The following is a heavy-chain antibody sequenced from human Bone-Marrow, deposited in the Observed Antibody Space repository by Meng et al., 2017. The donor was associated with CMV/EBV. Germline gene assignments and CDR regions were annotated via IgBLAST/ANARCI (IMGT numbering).Heavy chain of an antibody. J-gene: IGHJ4*02. D-gene: IGHD5-12*01. CDR3: ARTDIVATIYFGY. CDR1: GYTFSGYY. CDR2: INPNGGGT. Sequence: ASVKVSCKASGYTFSGYYIHWVRQAPGQGPEWMGWINPNGGGTDYAQKFEGRVTMTRDTSITTAYMEPSGLRFDDTAAYYSARTDIVATIYFGYWGQGTQVTGYS. V-gene: IGHV1-2*02.